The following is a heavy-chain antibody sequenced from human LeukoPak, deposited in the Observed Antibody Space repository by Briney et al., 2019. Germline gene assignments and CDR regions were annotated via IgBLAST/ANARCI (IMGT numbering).Heavy chain of an antibody. CDR2: INWNGGGT. CDR1: GFTFKDYG. D-gene: IGHD1-26*01. Sequence: GRSLRLSCAATGFTFKDYGMHWVRQPPGKGLEWVSSINWNGGGTDYADCVKGRFTISRDNAKNSLYLQLSSLRPEDTALYYCAKHMRATNTYSFFGLDVWGQGTTVTVSS. CDR3: AKHMRATNTYSFFGLDV. V-gene: IGHV3-9*01. J-gene: IGHJ6*02.